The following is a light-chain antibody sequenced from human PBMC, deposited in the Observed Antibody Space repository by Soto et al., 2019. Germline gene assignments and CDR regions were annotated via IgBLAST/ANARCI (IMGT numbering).Light chain of an antibody. V-gene: IGKV3-15*01. CDR1: QNFGSTY. J-gene: IGKJ4*02. CDR2: GAS. CDR3: QQYDQWIK. Sequence: TAAPDTVSLYAGKRASLSCRASQNFGSTYLAWYQQRPGQAPRLLIYGASTRATGIPARFSGSGSGTEFTLTFSSLQSEDFAVYSCQQYDQWIKFGRGTKVEI.